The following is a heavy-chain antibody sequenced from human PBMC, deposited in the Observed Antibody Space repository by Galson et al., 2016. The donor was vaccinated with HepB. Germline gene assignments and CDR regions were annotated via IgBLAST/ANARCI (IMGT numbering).Heavy chain of an antibody. J-gene: IGHJ4*02. D-gene: IGHD2-2*01. Sequence: SLRLSCAASGFTFSSYGMHWVRQAPGKGLEWVACIWYDGRNKKYADSVKGRFTISRDNSKKTLYLQMNSLRAEDTAVYYCAKDGRIYCSSASCHDHFHYWGQGTLVTVSS. CDR2: IWYDGRNK. V-gene: IGHV3-30*02. CDR1: GFTFSSYG. CDR3: AKDGRIYCSSASCHDHFHY.